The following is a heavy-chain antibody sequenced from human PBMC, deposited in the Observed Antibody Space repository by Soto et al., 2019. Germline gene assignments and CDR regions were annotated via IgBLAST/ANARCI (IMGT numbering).Heavy chain of an antibody. CDR3: AKNPVYYYGSTGYQLAY. J-gene: IGHJ4*02. CDR2: ISGGGSTT. V-gene: IGHV3-23*01. Sequence: GGSLRLSCAASGFTFSNYRMSWVRQAPGKGLYWVSTISGGGSTTYYADSVQGRFAVSRDNSNNTLYLQMNSLRAEDTAVYYCAKNPVYYYGSTGYQLAYWAQGTL. CDR1: GFTFSNYR. D-gene: IGHD3-22*01.